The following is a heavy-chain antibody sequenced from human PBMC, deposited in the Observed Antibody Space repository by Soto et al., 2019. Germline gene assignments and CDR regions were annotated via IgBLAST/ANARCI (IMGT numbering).Heavy chain of an antibody. D-gene: IGHD3-10*01. Sequence: QVQLVQSGAEVKKPGASVKVSCKASGYTFTSYVISWVRQAPGQGLEWMGWISAYNGNTNSAQKLQGRVTMTTATSTSTGYMEVRSLRSDDTAVYYCSRDKGDGSRSYYGYWGQGTLVSVSS. V-gene: IGHV1-18*01. J-gene: IGHJ4*02. CDR2: ISAYNGNT. CDR1: GYTFTSYV. CDR3: SRDKGDGSRSYYGY.